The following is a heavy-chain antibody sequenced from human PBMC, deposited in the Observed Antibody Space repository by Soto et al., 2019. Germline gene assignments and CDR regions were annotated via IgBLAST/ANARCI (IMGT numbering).Heavy chain of an antibody. V-gene: IGHV2-5*01. CDR3: AKSGSSGWYGWFDP. CDR1: GFSLRTSGVG. Sequence: QITLKESGPTLVKPTQPLTLTCIFSGFSLRTSGVGVGWIRQPPGKALEFLGFIYWNDDKRYSPSRKSRLTITKDTSKNQVVLTMTNMDPVDTATYYCAKSGSSGWYGWFDPWGQGTLVTVSS. J-gene: IGHJ5*02. CDR2: IYWNDDK. D-gene: IGHD6-19*01.